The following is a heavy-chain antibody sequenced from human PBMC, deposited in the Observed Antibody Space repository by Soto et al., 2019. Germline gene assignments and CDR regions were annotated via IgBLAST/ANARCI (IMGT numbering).Heavy chain of an antibody. CDR2: IWYDGSNK. Sequence: AGGSLRLSCAASGFTFSSYGMHWVRQAPGKGLEWVAVIWYDGSNKYYADSVKGRFTISRDNSKNTLYLQMNSLRAEDTAVYYCARAVRGREAFDIWGQGTMVTVSS. J-gene: IGHJ3*02. D-gene: IGHD3-10*01. CDR3: ARAVRGREAFDI. V-gene: IGHV3-33*01. CDR1: GFTFSSYG.